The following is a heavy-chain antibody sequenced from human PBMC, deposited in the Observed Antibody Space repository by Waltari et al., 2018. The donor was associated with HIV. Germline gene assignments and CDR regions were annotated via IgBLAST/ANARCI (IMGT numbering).Heavy chain of an antibody. V-gene: IGHV4-4*07. CDR1: GDSISSYY. Sequence: QVELQESGPGLVKPSETLSLTCSVSGDSISSYYWSWIRQPAGEGPEWIGRFYPGGSTNYNPSLKSRVTMSAATSNNHFSLMLSSVTAAGTTVYYCAREETRWFGDLLAYHFGSWAKGSLVMVSS. CDR3: AREETRWFGDLLAYHFGS. J-gene: IGHJ4*02. D-gene: IGHD3-10*01. CDR2: FYPGGST.